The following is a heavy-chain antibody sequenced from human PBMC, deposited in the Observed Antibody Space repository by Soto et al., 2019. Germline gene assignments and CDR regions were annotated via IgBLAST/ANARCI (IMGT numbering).Heavy chain of an antibody. D-gene: IGHD6-19*01. CDR3: ARSYRSGWYYYYYGMDV. Sequence: GGSLRLSCTASGFTFSNYAMGWVRQAPGKGLEWVSVISGGADDTHYADSVKGRFTISRDNSKNTLYVQMDSLRVEDTAVYYCARSYRSGWYYYYYGMDVWGQGTTVTVSS. J-gene: IGHJ6*02. CDR2: ISGGADDT. V-gene: IGHV3-23*01. CDR1: GFTFSNYA.